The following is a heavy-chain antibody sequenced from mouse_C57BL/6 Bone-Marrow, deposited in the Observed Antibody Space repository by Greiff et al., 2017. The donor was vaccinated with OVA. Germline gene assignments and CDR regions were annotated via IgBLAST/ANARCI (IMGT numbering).Heavy chain of an antibody. CDR1: GFTFSDYG. D-gene: IGHD1-1*01. J-gene: IGHJ4*01. Sequence: EVQRVESGGGLVKPGGSLKLSCAASGFTFSDYGMHWVRQAPEKGLEWVAYISSGSSTIYYADTVKGRFTISRDNAKNTLFLQMTSLRSEDTAMYYCASPLLLRLYAMDYWGQGTSVTVSS. CDR3: ASPLLLRLYAMDY. V-gene: IGHV5-17*01. CDR2: ISSGSSTI.